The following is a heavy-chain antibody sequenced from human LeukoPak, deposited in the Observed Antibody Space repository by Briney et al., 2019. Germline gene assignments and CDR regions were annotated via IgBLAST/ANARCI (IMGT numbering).Heavy chain of an antibody. CDR3: ATGVVITDNFDY. D-gene: IGHD3-22*01. CDR1: GFTFSSYS. J-gene: IGHJ4*02. V-gene: IGHV3-21*01. CDR2: ISSSSSYI. Sequence: PGGSLRLSCAASGFTFSSYSMNWVRQAPGKGLEWVSSISSSSSYIYYADSVKGRFTIPRDNAKNSLYLQMNSLRAEDTAVYYCATGVVITDNFDYWGQGTLVTVSS.